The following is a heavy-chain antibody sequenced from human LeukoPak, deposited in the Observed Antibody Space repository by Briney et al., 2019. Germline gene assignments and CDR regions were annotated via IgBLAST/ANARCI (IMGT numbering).Heavy chain of an antibody. V-gene: IGHV3-30*02. CDR1: GLTFSRYG. J-gene: IGHJ4*02. CDR3: AKTRGDMAY. CDR2: IRYDGSNK. Sequence: GGSLRLSCAASGLTFSRYGMHWVRQAPGKGLEWVAFIRYDGSNKYYADSVKGRFTISRDNSKNTLYLQTNSLRAEDTAVYYCAKTRGDMAYWGQGTLVTVSS. D-gene: IGHD2-15*01.